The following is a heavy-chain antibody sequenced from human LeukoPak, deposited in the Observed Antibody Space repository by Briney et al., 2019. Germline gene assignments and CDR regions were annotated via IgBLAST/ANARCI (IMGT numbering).Heavy chain of an antibody. CDR1: GGTFSSYA. D-gene: IGHD2-15*01. CDR2: IIPIFGTA. Sequence: ASVKVSCKASGGTFSSYAISWVRQAPGQGLEWMGGIIPIFGTANYAQKFQVRVTITTDESTSTAYMELSSLRSEDTAVYYCARKFCSGGSCYDDYGDFIGSGAFDIWGQGTMVTVS. CDR3: ARKFCSGGSCYDDYGDFIGSGAFDI. J-gene: IGHJ3*02. V-gene: IGHV1-69*05.